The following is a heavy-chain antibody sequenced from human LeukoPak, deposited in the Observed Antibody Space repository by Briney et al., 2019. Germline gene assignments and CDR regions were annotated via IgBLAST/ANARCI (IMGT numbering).Heavy chain of an antibody. CDR3: ARDVRGGYYYYGMDV. CDR1: GYTFTGYY. Sequence: ASVKVSCKASGYTFTGYYIHWVRQAPGQGLEWMGWINPNSGDTNYAQKFQGWVTMTRDTSIYTAYMEVSRLTSDDTAVYYCARDVRGGYYYYGMDVWGQGTTVTVSS. V-gene: IGHV1-2*04. J-gene: IGHJ6*02. CDR2: INPNSGDT. D-gene: IGHD3-16*01.